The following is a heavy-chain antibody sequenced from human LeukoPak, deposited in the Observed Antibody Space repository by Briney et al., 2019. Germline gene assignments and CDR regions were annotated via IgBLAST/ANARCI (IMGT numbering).Heavy chain of an antibody. J-gene: IGHJ4*02. Sequence: PSETLSLTCTVSGGSISSYYWSWIRQPPGKGLEWIGYIYYSGSTNYNPSLKSRVTISVDTSKNQFSLKLSSVTAADTAVYYCARLTVTTLLDFWGQGTLVTVSS. D-gene: IGHD4-11*01. V-gene: IGHV4-59*08. CDR3: ARLTVTTLLDF. CDR1: GGSISSYY. CDR2: IYYSGST.